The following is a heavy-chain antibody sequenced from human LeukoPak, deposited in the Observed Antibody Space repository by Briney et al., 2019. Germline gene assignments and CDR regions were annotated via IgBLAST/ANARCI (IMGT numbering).Heavy chain of an antibody. V-gene: IGHV3-7*01. CDR1: GFTFSSYW. D-gene: IGHD6-19*01. Sequence: GGSLRLSCAASGFTFSSYWMSWVRQAPGKGLEWVANIKQDGSEKYYVDSVKGRFTISRDNAKNSLYLQMNSLRAEDTAVYYCARDPNPPGIPVAGPTDYWGQGTLVTVSS. J-gene: IGHJ4*02. CDR2: IKQDGSEK. CDR3: ARDPNPPGIPVAGPTDY.